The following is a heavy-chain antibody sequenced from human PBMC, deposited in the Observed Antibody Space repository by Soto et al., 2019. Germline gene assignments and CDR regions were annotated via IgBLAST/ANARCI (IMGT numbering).Heavy chain of an antibody. D-gene: IGHD1-1*01. CDR3: ARLQLVQKVIDY. V-gene: IGHV4-59*01. Sequence: SETLSLTCTVSGDSISTYYWSWIRQPPGKGLQWIGYIFYSGGTAYNPSPKSRVTISLDMSKKQISLKLGSVTTADTATYFCARLQLVQKVIDYWGQGTLVTVSS. J-gene: IGHJ4*02. CDR2: IFYSGGT. CDR1: GDSISTYY.